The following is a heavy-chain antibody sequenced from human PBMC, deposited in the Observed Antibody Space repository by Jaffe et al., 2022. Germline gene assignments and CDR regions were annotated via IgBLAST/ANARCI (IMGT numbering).Heavy chain of an antibody. CDR2: IKSKTDGGTT. J-gene: IGHJ6*03. V-gene: IGHV3-15*01. CDR1: GFTFSNAW. CDR3: TTEKGYCSGGSCYSYYYYYYMDV. Sequence: EVQLVESGGGLVKPGGSLRLSCAASGFTFSNAWMSWVRQAPGKGLEWVGRIKSKTDGGTTDYAAPVKGRFTISRDDSKNTLYLQMNSLKTEDTAVYYCTTEKGYCSGGSCYSYYYYYYMDVWGKGTTVTVSS. D-gene: IGHD2-15*01.